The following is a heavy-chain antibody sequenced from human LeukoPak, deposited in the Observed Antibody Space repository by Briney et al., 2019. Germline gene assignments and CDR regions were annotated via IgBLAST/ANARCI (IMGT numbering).Heavy chain of an antibody. CDR1: GFTFSIYG. Sequence: GGSLRLSCAASGFTFSIYGMGWVRQAPGKGLEWVSAISGSGGSTYYADSVKGRFTISRDNSKNTLYLQMNSLRAEDTAVYYCAKKGPRGSYWYYYYMDVWGKGTTVTISS. J-gene: IGHJ6*03. CDR2: ISGSGGST. D-gene: IGHD3-10*01. CDR3: AKKGPRGSYWYYYYMDV. V-gene: IGHV3-23*01.